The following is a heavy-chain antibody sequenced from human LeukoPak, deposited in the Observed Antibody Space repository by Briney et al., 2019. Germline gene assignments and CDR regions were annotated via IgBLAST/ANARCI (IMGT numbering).Heavy chain of an antibody. Sequence: SVKVSCKASGGTFNNYAINWVRQAPGQGLEWMGGIIPIFGSSNYAQKFQGRVTITADKSTSTAYMELSSLRSEDTAVYYCARARRSYSSGWYFGYWGQGTLVTVSS. CDR1: GGTFNNYA. J-gene: IGHJ4*02. V-gene: IGHV1-69*06. CDR3: ARARRSYSSGWYFGY. CDR2: IIPIFGSS. D-gene: IGHD6-19*01.